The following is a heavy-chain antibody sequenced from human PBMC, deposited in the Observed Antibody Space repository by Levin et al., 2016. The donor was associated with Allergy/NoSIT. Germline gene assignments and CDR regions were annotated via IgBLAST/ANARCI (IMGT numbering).Heavy chain of an antibody. D-gene: IGHD1-26*01. V-gene: IGHV3-30*18. CDR3: AKDHTAHRYLYAPGY. CDR2: ISYDGSNK. Sequence: GESLKISCAASGFTFSSYGMHWVRQAPGKGLEWVAVISYDGSNKYYADSVKGRFTISRDNSKNTLYLQMNSLRAEDTAVYYCAKDHTAHRYLYAPGYWGQGTLVTVSS. J-gene: IGHJ4*02. CDR1: GFTFSSYG.